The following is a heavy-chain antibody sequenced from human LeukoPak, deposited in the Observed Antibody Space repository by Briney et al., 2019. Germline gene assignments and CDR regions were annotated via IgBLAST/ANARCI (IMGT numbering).Heavy chain of an antibody. CDR1: GFTVSSNY. CDR3: ARERCIGTSCSRGMDV. V-gene: IGHV3-53*01. D-gene: IGHD2-2*01. J-gene: IGHJ6*02. CDR2: IYSGGST. Sequence: GGSLRLSCAASGFTVSSNYMSWVRQAPGKGLEWVSVIYSGGSTYYADSVKGRFTISRDSSKNTLYLQMNSLRAEDTAIFFCARERCIGTSCSRGMDVWGQGTTVTVSS.